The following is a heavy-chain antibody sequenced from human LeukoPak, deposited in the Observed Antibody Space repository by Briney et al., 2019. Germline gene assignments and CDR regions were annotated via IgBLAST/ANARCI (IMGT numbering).Heavy chain of an antibody. CDR2: MNPNSGNT. CDR3: ARSLGYSGYDYDSGYNWFDP. D-gene: IGHD5-12*01. CDR1: GYTFTSYD. Sequence: ASVKVSCKASGYTFTSYDINWVRQATRQGLEWMGWMNPNSGNTGYAQKFQGRVTMTRNTSISTAYMELSSLRSEDTAVYHCARSLGYSGYDYDSGYNWFDPWGQGTLVTVSS. J-gene: IGHJ5*02. V-gene: IGHV1-8*01.